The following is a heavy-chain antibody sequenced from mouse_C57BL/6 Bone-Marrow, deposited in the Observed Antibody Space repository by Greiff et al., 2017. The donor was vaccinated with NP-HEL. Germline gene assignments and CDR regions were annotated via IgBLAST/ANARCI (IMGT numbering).Heavy chain of an antibody. D-gene: IGHD1-1*01. Sequence: QVQLQQPGAELVKPGASVKLSCKASCYTFTSYWMHWVKQRPGQGLEWIGMIHPNSGSTNYNEKFKSKATLTVDKSSSTAYMQLSSLTSEDSAVYYCARGGPTVVALYAMDYWGQGTSVTVSS. CDR2: IHPNSGST. CDR3: ARGGPTVVALYAMDY. J-gene: IGHJ4*01. V-gene: IGHV1-64*01. CDR1: CYTFTSYW.